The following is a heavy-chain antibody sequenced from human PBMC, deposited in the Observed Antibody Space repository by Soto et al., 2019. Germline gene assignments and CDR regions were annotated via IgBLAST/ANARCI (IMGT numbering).Heavy chain of an antibody. D-gene: IGHD3-3*01. CDR1: GFAFSGYG. J-gene: IGHJ3*02. CDR3: VKDYDFSAAPDGFAM. Sequence: PGGSLRLSCAASGFAFSGYGMSWVRQASGKGLGWVSAISGSGADTYYADSVKGRFSISRDNSVNTVYLQMDSLRAEDTAVYYCVKDYDFSAAPDGFAMWGQGTMVTVSS. V-gene: IGHV3-23*01. CDR2: ISGSGADT.